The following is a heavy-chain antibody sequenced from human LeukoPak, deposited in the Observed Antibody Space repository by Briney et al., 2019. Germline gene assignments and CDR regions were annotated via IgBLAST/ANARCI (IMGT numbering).Heavy chain of an antibody. CDR2: IIPIFGTA. J-gene: IGHJ4*02. Sequence: ASVKVSCKASGGTFSSCAISWVRQAPGQGLEWMGGIIPIFGTANYAQKFQGRVTITADKSTSTAYMELSSLRSEDTAVYYCARVNCSSTSCYAPGDYWGQGTLVTVSS. CDR1: GGTFSSCA. D-gene: IGHD2-2*01. CDR3: ARVNCSSTSCYAPGDY. V-gene: IGHV1-69*06.